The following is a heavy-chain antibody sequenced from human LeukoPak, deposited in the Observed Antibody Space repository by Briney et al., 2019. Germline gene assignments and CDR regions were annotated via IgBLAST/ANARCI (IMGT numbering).Heavy chain of an antibody. D-gene: IGHD1-26*01. J-gene: IGHJ4*02. Sequence: PGGSLRLSCAVSGITLSNYGMSWVRQAPGKGLEWVAGISDSGGRTKYADSVKGRFTISRDNAKNSLYLQMNSLRAEDTAVYYCARDLGGNDYWGQGTLVTVSS. V-gene: IGHV3-23*01. CDR3: ARDLGGNDY. CDR1: GITLSNYG. CDR2: ISDSGGRT.